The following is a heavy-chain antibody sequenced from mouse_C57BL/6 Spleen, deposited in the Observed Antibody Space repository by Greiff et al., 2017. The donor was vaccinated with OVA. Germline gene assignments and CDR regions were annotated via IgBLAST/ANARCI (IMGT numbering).Heavy chain of an antibody. CDR2: IYPSDSET. V-gene: IGHV1-61*01. J-gene: IGHJ2*01. CDR1: GYTFTSYW. CDR3: ARRAYYYGSSYVIY. Sequence: QVQLQQPGAELVRPGSSVKLSCKASGYTFTSYWMDWVKQRPGQGLEWIGNIYPSDSETHYNQKFKDKATLTVDKSSSTAYMQLSSLTSEDSAVYYCARRAYYYGSSYVIYWGQGTTLTVSS. D-gene: IGHD1-1*01.